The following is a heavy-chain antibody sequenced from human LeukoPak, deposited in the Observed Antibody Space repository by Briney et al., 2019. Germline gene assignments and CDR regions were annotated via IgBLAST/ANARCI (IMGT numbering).Heavy chain of an antibody. D-gene: IGHD6-13*01. Sequence: SETLSLTCAVYGGSFIGYYWTWIRQPPGKGLEWIGEINHSGSTNYNPSLKSRVTISVDKSKNQFSLKLSSVTAADTAVYYCARGRGIAAAGTIFDYWGQGTWSPSPQ. CDR1: GGSFIGYY. CDR2: INHSGST. CDR3: ARGRGIAAAGTIFDY. J-gene: IGHJ4*02. V-gene: IGHV4-34*01.